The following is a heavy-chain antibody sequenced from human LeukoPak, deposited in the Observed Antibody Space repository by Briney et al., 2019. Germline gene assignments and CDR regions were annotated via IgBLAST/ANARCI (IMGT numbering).Heavy chain of an antibody. Sequence: ASVKVSCKASGYTFTGYYMHWVRQAPGQGLEWMGRTNPNSGGTNYAQKFQGRVTMTRDTSISTAYMGLSRLRSDDTAVYYCARDRGQLGVGATKPSFDYWGQGTLVTVSS. J-gene: IGHJ4*02. D-gene: IGHD1-26*01. CDR1: GYTFTGYY. V-gene: IGHV1-2*06. CDR3: ARDRGQLGVGATKPSFDY. CDR2: TNPNSGGT.